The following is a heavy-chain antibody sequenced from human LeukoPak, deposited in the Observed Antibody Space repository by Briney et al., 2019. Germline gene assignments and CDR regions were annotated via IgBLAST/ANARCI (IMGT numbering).Heavy chain of an antibody. V-gene: IGHV3-7*01. D-gene: IGHD1-26*01. CDR1: GFTFSSYS. CDR3: ADPGVGH. CDR2: IKQNGSEE. Sequence: GGSLRLSCAASGFTFSSYSMNWVRQAPGKGLEWVANIKQNGSEESYVDSVKGRFTISRDNAKNSLYLQMNSLRVDDTAVYYCADPGVGHWGQGTLVTVSS. J-gene: IGHJ4*02.